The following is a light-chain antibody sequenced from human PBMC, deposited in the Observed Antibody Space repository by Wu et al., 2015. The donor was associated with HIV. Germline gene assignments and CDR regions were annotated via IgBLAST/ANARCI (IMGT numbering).Light chain of an antibody. J-gene: IGKJ1*01. V-gene: IGKV1-27*01. Sequence: DIQMTQSPSSLSASVGDRVTIICQASQDISNYLTWYQQKPGKAPKLLIYAASTLQSGVPSRFSGSGSGTDFTLTISSLQPEDVATYYCQKYNTAPWTFGQGIKVEMK. CDR1: QDISNY. CDR2: AAS. CDR3: QKYNTAPWT.